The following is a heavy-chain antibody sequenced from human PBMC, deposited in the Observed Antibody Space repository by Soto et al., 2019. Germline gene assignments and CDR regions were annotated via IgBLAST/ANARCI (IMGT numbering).Heavy chain of an antibody. CDR1: GGSISSGGYY. CDR3: ARDRGSSSWHKNAFDI. J-gene: IGHJ3*02. Sequence: KSSETLSLTCTVSGGSISSGGYYWSWIRQHPGKGLEWIGYIYYSGSTYYNPSLKSRVTISVDTSKNQFSLKLSSVTAADTAVYYCARDRGSSSWHKNAFDIWGQGTMVTVSS. D-gene: IGHD6-13*01. V-gene: IGHV4-31*03. CDR2: IYYSGST.